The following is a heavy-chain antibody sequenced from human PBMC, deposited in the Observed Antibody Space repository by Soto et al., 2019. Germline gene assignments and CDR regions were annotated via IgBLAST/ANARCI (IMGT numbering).Heavy chain of an antibody. J-gene: IGHJ6*02. D-gene: IGHD2-15*01. Sequence: EVQLVQSGAEVKKPGESLTISCKTAGYSFNTYWISWVRQVPGKGLEWMGRIDPGDSNTNYSPSFQGHVTLSVDKSIGTAYLQWSSLKASATATYYCARQGGYYYYGMDVWGQGTAVPVSS. V-gene: IGHV5-10-1*03. CDR3: ARQGGYYYYGMDV. CDR1: GYSFNTYW. CDR2: IDPGDSNT.